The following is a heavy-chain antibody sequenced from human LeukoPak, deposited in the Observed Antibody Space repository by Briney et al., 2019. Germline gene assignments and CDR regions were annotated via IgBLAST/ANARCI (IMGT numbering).Heavy chain of an antibody. CDR3: AKGQKDTTMALFDY. Sequence: GGSLRLSCTASGFTFSSYGMHWVRQAPGKGLEWVAVISYDGSNKYYADSVKGRFTISRDNSKNTLYLQMNSLRAEDTAVYYCAKGQKDTTMALFDYWGQGTLVTVSS. CDR2: ISYDGSNK. D-gene: IGHD5-18*01. V-gene: IGHV3-30*18. CDR1: GFTFSSYG. J-gene: IGHJ4*02.